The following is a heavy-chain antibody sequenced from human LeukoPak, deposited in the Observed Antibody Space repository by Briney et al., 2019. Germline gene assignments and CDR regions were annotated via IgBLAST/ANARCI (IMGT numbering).Heavy chain of an antibody. CDR2: INHSGST. V-gene: IGHV4-34*01. CDR1: GGSFSGYY. Sequence: SETLSLTCAVYGGSFSGYYWSWIRQPPGKGLEWIGEINHSGSTNYNPSLKSRVTISVDTSKNQFSLKLSPVTAADTAVYYCARGRNHWFDPWGQGTLVTVSS. CDR3: ARGRNHWFDP. J-gene: IGHJ5*02. D-gene: IGHD3-10*01.